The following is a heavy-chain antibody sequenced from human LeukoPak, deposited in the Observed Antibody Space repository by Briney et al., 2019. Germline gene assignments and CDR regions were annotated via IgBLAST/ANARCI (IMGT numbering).Heavy chain of an antibody. Sequence: ASVKVSCKASGYTFTSYGISWVRQAPGQGLEWMGWISAYNGHTDYAQKLQGRVTMTADTSTSTAYMELRSLRSDDTAVYYCARVRGTVTENWYFDLWGRGTLVTVSS. J-gene: IGHJ2*01. V-gene: IGHV1-18*01. CDR3: ARVRGTVTENWYFDL. CDR1: GYTFTSYG. CDR2: ISAYNGHT. D-gene: IGHD4-17*01.